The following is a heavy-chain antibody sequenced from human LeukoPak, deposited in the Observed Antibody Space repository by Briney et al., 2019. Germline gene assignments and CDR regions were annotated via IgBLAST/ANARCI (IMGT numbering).Heavy chain of an antibody. J-gene: IGHJ4*02. Sequence: PGGSLRLSCAASGFTFSTYAMSWVRQAPGKGLEWVSAINSGGSTYYADSLKGRFTISRDNSKNTLYLQMNSLRADDTAVYYCARGGEAWDLLRHFDSWGQGTLVAVSS. CDR3: ARGGEAWDLLRHFDS. D-gene: IGHD1-26*01. CDR2: INSGGST. V-gene: IGHV3-23*01. CDR1: GFTFSTYA.